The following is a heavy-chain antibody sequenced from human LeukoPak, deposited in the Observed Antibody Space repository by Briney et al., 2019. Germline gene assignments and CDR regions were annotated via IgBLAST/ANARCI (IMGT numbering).Heavy chain of an antibody. CDR3: ARDHRNIAVAVSYFDY. D-gene: IGHD6-19*01. V-gene: IGHV4-30-2*01. CDR1: GGSISSGGYY. J-gene: IGHJ4*02. CDR2: IYHSGST. Sequence: SETLSLTCTVSGGSISSGGYYWSWIRQPPGKGLEWIGYIYHSGSTYYNPSLKSRVTTSVDRSKNQFSLKLSSVTAADTAVYYCARDHRNIAVAVSYFDYWGQGTLVTVSS.